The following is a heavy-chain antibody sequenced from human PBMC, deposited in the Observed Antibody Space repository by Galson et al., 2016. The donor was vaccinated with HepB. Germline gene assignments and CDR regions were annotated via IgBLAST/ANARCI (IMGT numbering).Heavy chain of an antibody. V-gene: IGHV1-18*01. CDR2: ISAYNGHT. D-gene: IGHD2-2*01. Sequence: CKASGYSFTSYGISWVRQAPGQGLEWMGWISAYNGHTNYAQKLQGRVTMTTDTSTSTAYMELRSLRFDDTAVYYCARDTALDIVVVPAALTPFDYWGQGALVTVSS. CDR1: GYSFTSYG. CDR3: ARDTALDIVVVPAALTPFDY. J-gene: IGHJ4*02.